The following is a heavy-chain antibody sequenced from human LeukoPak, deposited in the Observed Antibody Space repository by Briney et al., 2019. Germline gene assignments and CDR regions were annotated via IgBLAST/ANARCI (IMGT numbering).Heavy chain of an antibody. Sequence: PGRSLRLSCAASGFTFDDYAMHWVRQAPGKGLEWVSGISWNSGSIGYADSVKGRFTISRDNSKNTLYLQMNSLRAEDTAVYYCAKEIRITMVRGVLSPRYFDYWGQGTLVTVSS. CDR3: AKEIRITMVRGVLSPRYFDY. J-gene: IGHJ4*02. D-gene: IGHD3-10*01. CDR1: GFTFDDYA. CDR2: ISWNSGSI. V-gene: IGHV3-9*01.